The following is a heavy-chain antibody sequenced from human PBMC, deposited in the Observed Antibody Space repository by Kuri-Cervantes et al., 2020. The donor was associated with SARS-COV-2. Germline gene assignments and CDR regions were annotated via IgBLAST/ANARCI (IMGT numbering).Heavy chain of an antibody. CDR3: ASSIIPYYGFWSGYGEVGMAA. Sequence: ASSQVSCEPPGFPFTIYDSNWVRQAAGQGPQWSGWKNPNSGNTGYEQKFQGRVTMTRNTAISTAYMEPSGLRSEDTAVYYCASSIIPYYGFWSGYGEVGMAARGQGTTVTVSS. J-gene: IGHJ6*02. CDR2: KNPNSGNT. CDR1: GFPFTIYD. V-gene: IGHV1-8*01. D-gene: IGHD3-3*01.